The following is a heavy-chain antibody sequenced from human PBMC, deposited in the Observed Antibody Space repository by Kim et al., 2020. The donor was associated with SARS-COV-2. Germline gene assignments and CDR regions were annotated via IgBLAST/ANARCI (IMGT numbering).Heavy chain of an antibody. V-gene: IGHV1-2*02. D-gene: IGHD2-2*01. J-gene: IGHJ5*02. CDR3: ARAVVPADDPQNWFDP. Sequence: ASVKVSCKASGYTFTGYYMHWVRQAPGQGLEWMGWINPNSGGTNYAQKFQGRVTMTRDTSISTAYMELSRLRSDDTAVYYCARAVVPADDPQNWFDPWGQGTLVTVSS. CDR1: GYTFTGYY. CDR2: INPNSGGT.